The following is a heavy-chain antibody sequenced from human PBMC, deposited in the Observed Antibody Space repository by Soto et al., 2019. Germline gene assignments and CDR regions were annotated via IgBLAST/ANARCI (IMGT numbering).Heavy chain of an antibody. D-gene: IGHD3-22*01. CDR2: INPKSGGT. J-gene: IGHJ5*02. V-gene: IGHV1-2*02. CDR3: AGSLSPTDLNYSVGRDYYNCFGP. CDR1: GYTFTGYY. Sequence: ASVKVSCKASGYTFTGYYLHWVRQAPGQGLEWMGWINPKSGGTKYAQNFQGRVTMTRDKSISTAYMDLSRLRSDDTAVYYCAGSLSPTDLNYSVGRDYYNCFGPRGPGNPVTVS.